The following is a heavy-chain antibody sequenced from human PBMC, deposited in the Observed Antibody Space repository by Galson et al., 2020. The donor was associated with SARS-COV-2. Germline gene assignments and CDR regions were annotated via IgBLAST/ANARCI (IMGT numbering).Heavy chain of an antibody. CDR3: AWTTVTLQWDF. J-gene: IGHJ4*02. Sequence: GESLKISCAASGFTFSNAWMSWVRQAPGKGLEWVGRVKSKTDGGTTDYAAPVKGRFIISRDDLKTTLYLQMDSLKTEDTAVYYCAWTTVTLQWDFWGQGTQVTVSS. V-gene: IGHV3-15*01. CDR2: VKSKTDGGTT. D-gene: IGHD4-17*01. CDR1: GFTFSNAW.